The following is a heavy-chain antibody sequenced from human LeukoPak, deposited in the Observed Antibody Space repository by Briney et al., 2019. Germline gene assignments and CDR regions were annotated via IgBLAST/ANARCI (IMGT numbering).Heavy chain of an antibody. CDR3: AREAPRYCSGGSCLDY. CDR1: GGSTSSGSYY. CDR2: IYISGST. D-gene: IGHD2-15*01. V-gene: IGHV4-61*02. Sequence: PSETLSLTCTVSGGSTSSGSYYWSWIRQPAGKGLEWIGRIYISGSTNYNPSLKSRVTISVDTSKNQFSLKLSSVTAADTAVYYCAREAPRYCSGGSCLDYWGQGTLVTVSS. J-gene: IGHJ4*02.